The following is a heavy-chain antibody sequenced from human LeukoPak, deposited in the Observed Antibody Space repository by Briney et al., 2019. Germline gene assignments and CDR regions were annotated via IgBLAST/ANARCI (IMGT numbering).Heavy chain of an antibody. V-gene: IGHV1-24*01. J-gene: IGHJ4*02. CDR3: ATGPQMTTVVTPSY. CDR2: FDPEDGET. D-gene: IGHD4-23*01. CDR1: GYTLTELS. Sequence: ASVKVSCKASGYTLTELSMHWVRQAPGKGLEWMGGFDPEDGETIYAQKFQGRVTMTEDTSTDTAYMELSSLRSEDTAVYYCATGPQMTTVVTPSYWGQGTLVTVSS.